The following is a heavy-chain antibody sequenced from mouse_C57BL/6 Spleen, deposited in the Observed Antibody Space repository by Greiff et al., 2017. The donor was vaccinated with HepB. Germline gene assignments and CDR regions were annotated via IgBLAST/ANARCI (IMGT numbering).Heavy chain of an antibody. CDR2: INPYNGGT. V-gene: IGHV1-19*01. J-gene: IGHJ3*01. D-gene: IGHD2-4*01. CDR3: ARAYDYDEGPFAY. CDR1: GYTFTDYY. Sequence: EVQLQQSGPVLVKPGASVKMSCKASGYTFTDYYMNWVKQSHGKSLEWIGVINPYNGGTSYNQKFKGKATLTVDKSSSTAYMELNSLTSEDSAVYDCARAYDYDEGPFAYWGQGTLVTVSA.